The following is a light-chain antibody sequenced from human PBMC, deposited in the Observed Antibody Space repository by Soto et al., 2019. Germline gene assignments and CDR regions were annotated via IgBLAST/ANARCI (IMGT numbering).Light chain of an antibody. V-gene: IGLV2-14*03. CDR1: SSDVGTHNF. J-gene: IGLJ1*01. CDR3: SSFTTTNTYV. Sequence: SALTQPASVSGSPGQSIAMSCTGTSSDVGTHNFVSWYQQHPGKAPKLIIYDVSNRPSGVSDRFFGSKSGNTASLTISGLQAADEADYYCSSFTTTNTYVFGTGTKLTVL. CDR2: DVS.